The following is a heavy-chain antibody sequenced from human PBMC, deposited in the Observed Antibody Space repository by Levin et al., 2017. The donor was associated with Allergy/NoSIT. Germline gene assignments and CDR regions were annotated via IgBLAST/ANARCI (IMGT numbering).Heavy chain of an antibody. Sequence: SGPTLVKPTQTLTLTCTFSGFSLSTSGVGVGWIRQPPGKALEWLALIYWDDDKRYSPSLKSRLTITKDTSKNQVVLTMTNMDPVDTATYYCAHSKAAYDILTGYPNWFDPWGQGTLVTVSS. CDR1: GFSLSTSGVG. D-gene: IGHD3-9*01. CDR2: IYWDDDK. J-gene: IGHJ5*02. CDR3: AHSKAAYDILTGYPNWFDP. V-gene: IGHV2-5*02.